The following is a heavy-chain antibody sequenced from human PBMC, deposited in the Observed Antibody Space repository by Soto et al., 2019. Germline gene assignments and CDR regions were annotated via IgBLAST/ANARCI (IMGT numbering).Heavy chain of an antibody. J-gene: IGHJ4*02. CDR3: AKAGNYYDSSGYYWYYFDY. D-gene: IGHD3-22*01. V-gene: IGHV3-23*01. Sequence: GGSLRLSCAASGFTFSSYAMSWVRQAPGKGLEWVSAISGSGGSTYYADSVKGRFTTSRDNSKNTLYLQMNSLRAEDTAVYYCAKAGNYYDSSGYYWYYFDYWGQGTLVTVS. CDR1: GFTFSSYA. CDR2: ISGSGGST.